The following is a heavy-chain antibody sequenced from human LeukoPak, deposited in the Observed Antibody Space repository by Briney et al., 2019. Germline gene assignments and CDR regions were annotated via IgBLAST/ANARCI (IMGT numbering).Heavy chain of an antibody. Sequence: ASVKVSCKASGYTFTSYDINWVRQASGQGLEWMGWMNPNSGNTGYAQKFQGRVTMTRNTSISTAYMELSSLRSEDTAVYYCARIRGGYRYLDYWGQGTLVTVSS. J-gene: IGHJ4*02. CDR1: GYTFTSYD. CDR3: ARIRGGYRYLDY. D-gene: IGHD5-18*01. V-gene: IGHV1-8*01. CDR2: MNPNSGNT.